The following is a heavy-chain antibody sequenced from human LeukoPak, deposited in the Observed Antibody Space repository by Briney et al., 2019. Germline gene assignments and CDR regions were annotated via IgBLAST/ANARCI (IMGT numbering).Heavy chain of an antibody. V-gene: IGHV3-21*06. J-gene: IGHJ6*02. D-gene: IGHD1-14*01. Sequence: GGSLRLSCAASGFSFSIYSMNWVRQAPGKGLEWVSYITSNSNTRYADSVKGRFTVSRDSAQNSLFLQMDSLRGEDTAVYYCARDLRTFYGMDLWGQGTTVTVFS. CDR2: ITSNSNT. CDR1: GFSFSIYS. CDR3: ARDLRTFYGMDL.